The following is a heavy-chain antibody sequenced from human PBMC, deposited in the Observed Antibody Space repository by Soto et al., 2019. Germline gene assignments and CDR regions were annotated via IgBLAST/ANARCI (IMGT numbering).Heavy chain of an antibody. D-gene: IGHD3-10*01. CDR3: ARDQILWLVSGYYYYGMDV. Sequence: QVQLQESGPGLVKPSQTLSLTCTVSGGSISSGGYYWSWIRQHPGKGLEWIGYIYYSGSTYYNPSLKRRVTISVDTSKNQFSLKLSSVTAADTAVYYCARDQILWLVSGYYYYGMDVWGQGTTVTVSS. V-gene: IGHV4-31*03. J-gene: IGHJ6*02. CDR2: IYYSGST. CDR1: GGSISSGGYY.